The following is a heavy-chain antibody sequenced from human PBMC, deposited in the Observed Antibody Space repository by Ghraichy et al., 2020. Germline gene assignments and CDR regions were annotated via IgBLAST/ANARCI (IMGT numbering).Heavy chain of an antibody. CDR2: ISWNSGSI. V-gene: IGHV3-9*01. D-gene: IGHD6-13*01. J-gene: IGHJ3*02. CDR1: GFTFDDYA. CDR3: TKDLTYSANWYHAFDI. Sequence: SLRLSCAASGFTFDDYAMHWVRQGPGKGLEWVSGISWNSGSIGYAESVKGRFTISRDNAKNSLFLQMNSLRPEDTALYYCTKDLTYSANWYHAFDIWGQGTMVTVSS.